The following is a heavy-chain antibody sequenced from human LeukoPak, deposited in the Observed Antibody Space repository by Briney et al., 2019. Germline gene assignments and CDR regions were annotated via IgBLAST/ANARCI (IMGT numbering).Heavy chain of an antibody. J-gene: IGHJ4*02. CDR2: INPSGGST. D-gene: IGHD3-22*01. Sequence: ASVKVSCKASGYTFTSYYMHWVRQAPGQGFEWMGIINPSGGSTSYAQKFQGRVTMTRDTSTSTVYMELSSLRSEDTAVYYCARSEANYYDSSGYADYWGQGTLVTVSS. V-gene: IGHV1-46*01. CDR1: GYTFTSYY. CDR3: ARSEANYYDSSGYADY.